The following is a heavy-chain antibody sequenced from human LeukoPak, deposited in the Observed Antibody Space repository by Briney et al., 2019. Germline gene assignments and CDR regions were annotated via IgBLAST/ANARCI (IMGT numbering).Heavy chain of an antibody. CDR2: ISSSASTI. D-gene: IGHD5-18*01. Sequence: GGSLRLSCAASGFSFSGYYMSWIRQAPGKGLEGVSYISSSASTIYYADSVKGRFTISRDNAKNSLYLQLNSLRAEDTAVYYCARPGGGHSYGFDYWGQGTLVTVSS. J-gene: IGHJ4*02. CDR1: GFSFSGYY. CDR3: ARPGGGHSYGFDY. V-gene: IGHV3-11*04.